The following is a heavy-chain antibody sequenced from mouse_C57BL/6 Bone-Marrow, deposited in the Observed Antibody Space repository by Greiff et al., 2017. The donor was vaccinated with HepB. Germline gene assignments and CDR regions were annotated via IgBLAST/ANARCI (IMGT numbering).Heavy chain of an antibody. V-gene: IGHV1-54*01. J-gene: IGHJ1*03. Sequence: VQLQQSGAELVRPGTSVKVSCKASGYAFTNYLIEWVKQRPGQGLEWIGVINPGSGGTNYNEKFKGKATLTADKSSSTAYMQLSSLTSEDSAVYLCARLATTVAEGYFDVWGTGTTVTVSS. CDR3: ARLATTVAEGYFDV. CDR2: INPGSGGT. D-gene: IGHD1-1*01. CDR1: GYAFTNYL.